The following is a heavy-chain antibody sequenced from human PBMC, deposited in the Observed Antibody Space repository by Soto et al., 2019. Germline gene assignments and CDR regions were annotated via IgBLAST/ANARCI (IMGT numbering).Heavy chain of an antibody. V-gene: IGHV3-30-3*01. J-gene: IGHJ5*02. CDR2: ISYDGSNK. Sequence: SGGSLRLSCAASGCNFSTYAMRWVRQAPDKGLEWVAVISYDGSNKYYADSVMGRFTISRDNSKNTLYLQMNSLRAEDTAVYYCARVSGLIFEDSNNWFDLWGQGTLVTVSS. CDR3: ARVSGLIFEDSNNWFDL. CDR1: GCNFSTYA. D-gene: IGHD3-3*01.